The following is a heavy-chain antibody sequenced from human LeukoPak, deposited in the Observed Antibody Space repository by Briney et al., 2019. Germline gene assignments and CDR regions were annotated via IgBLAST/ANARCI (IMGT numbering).Heavy chain of an antibody. CDR1: GYSFTSYW. V-gene: IGHV5-10-1*01. Sequence: GESLRISCKGSGYSFTSYWISWVRQMPGKGLEWMGRIDPSDSYTNYSPSFQGHVTISADKSISTAYLQWSSLKASDTAMYYCARHVHRYCSSTSCLPLDYWGQGTLVTVSS. CDR3: ARHVHRYCSSTSCLPLDY. J-gene: IGHJ4*02. D-gene: IGHD2-2*01. CDR2: IDPSDSYT.